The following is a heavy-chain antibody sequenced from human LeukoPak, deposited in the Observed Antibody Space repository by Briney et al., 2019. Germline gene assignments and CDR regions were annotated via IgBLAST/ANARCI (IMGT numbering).Heavy chain of an antibody. CDR2: IYYSGST. V-gene: IGHV4-59*11. Sequence: SEALSLTCTVSGGSISSHYWSWIRQPPGKGLEWIGYIYYSGSTNYNPSLKSRVTISVDTSKNQFSLKLSSVTAADTAVYYCARDRLGSSGYHDYWGQGTLVTVSS. D-gene: IGHD3-22*01. CDR3: ARDRLGSSGYHDY. J-gene: IGHJ4*02. CDR1: GGSISSHY.